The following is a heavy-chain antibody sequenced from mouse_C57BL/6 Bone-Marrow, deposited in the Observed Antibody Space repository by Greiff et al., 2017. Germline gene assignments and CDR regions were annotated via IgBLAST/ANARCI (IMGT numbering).Heavy chain of an antibody. CDR2: INPNNGGT. V-gene: IGHV1-26*01. D-gene: IGHD1-1*01. J-gene: IGHJ2*01. Sequence: VQLQQSGPELVKPGASVKISCKASGYTFTDYYMNWVKQSHGKSLEWIGDINPNNGGTSYNQKFKGKATLTVDKSSSTAYMELRSLTSEDSAVYYCARRDYYYGSSFYFDYWGQGTTLTVSS. CDR3: ARRDYYYGSSFYFDY. CDR1: GYTFTDYY.